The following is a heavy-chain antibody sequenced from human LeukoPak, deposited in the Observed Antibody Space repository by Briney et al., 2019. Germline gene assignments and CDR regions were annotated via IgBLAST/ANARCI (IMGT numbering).Heavy chain of an antibody. J-gene: IGHJ4*02. CDR3: AKDLGDFWSGYLVL. Sequence: GGSLRLSCAASGFTFSSYGMHWVRQAPGKGLEWVAFIRYDGSNKYYADSVKGRFTISRDNSKNTLYLQMNSLRAEGTAVYYCAKDLGDFWSGYLVLWGQGTLVTVSS. D-gene: IGHD3-3*01. CDR1: GFTFSSYG. CDR2: IRYDGSNK. V-gene: IGHV3-30*02.